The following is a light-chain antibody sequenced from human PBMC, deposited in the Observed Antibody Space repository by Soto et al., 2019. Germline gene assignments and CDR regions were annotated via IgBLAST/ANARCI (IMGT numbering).Light chain of an antibody. CDR2: GAS. CDR3: QQYGGSPPYT. J-gene: IGKJ2*01. V-gene: IGKV3-20*01. CDR1: QSVSSNY. Sequence: EIVLTQSPGTLSLSPGEGATLSCRASQSVSSNYLAWYQQKPGQAPRLLIFGASSRASDIPDRFSGSGSGTDFTITIKRLEPEDSALYYCQQYGGSPPYTFGQGTKLEI.